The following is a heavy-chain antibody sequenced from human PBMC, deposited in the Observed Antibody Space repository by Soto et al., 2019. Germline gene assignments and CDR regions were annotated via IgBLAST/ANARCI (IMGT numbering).Heavy chain of an antibody. D-gene: IGHD1-26*01. CDR1: GFTFSSYA. CDR3: ARETLSEELFYGMDV. V-gene: IGHV3-30-3*01. J-gene: IGHJ6*02. Sequence: GGSLRLSCAASGFTFSSYAMHWVRQAPGKGLEWVAVISYDGSNKYYADSVKGRFTISRDNSKNTLYLQMNSLRAEDTAVYYCARETLSEELFYGMDVWGQGTTLTVSS. CDR2: ISYDGSNK.